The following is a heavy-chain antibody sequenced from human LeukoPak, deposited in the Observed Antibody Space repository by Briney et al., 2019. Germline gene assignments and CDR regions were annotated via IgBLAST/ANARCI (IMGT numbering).Heavy chain of an antibody. D-gene: IGHD3-10*01. CDR3: ARDYYGAGSYGSVDF. V-gene: IGHV6-1*01. Sequence: SQTLSLTCAISGDNISSHDATWNWIRQSLSRGLEWLGRTYYRTKWFTDYALSVRSRITINSDSSRNQFSLQLRSVTPEDTALYFCARDYYGAGSYGSVDFWGQGTLVTVPS. CDR2: TYYRTKWFT. CDR1: GDNISSHDAT. J-gene: IGHJ4*02.